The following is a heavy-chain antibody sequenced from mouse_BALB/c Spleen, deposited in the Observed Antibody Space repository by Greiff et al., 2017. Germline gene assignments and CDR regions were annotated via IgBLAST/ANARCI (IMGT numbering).Heavy chain of an antibody. V-gene: IGHV1-67*01. CDR1: GYTFTDYA. Sequence: QVQLQQSGAELVRPGVSVKISCKGSGYTFTDYAMHWVKQSHAKSLEWIGVISTYYGDASYNQKFKGKATMTVDKSSSTAYMELARLTSEDSAIYYCARSALLGGYYFDYWGQGTTLTVSS. D-gene: IGHD1-1*02. J-gene: IGHJ2*01. CDR2: ISTYYGDA. CDR3: ARSALLGGYYFDY.